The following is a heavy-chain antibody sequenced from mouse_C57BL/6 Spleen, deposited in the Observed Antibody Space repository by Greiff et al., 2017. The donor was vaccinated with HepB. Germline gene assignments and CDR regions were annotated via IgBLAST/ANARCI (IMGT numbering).Heavy chain of an antibody. V-gene: IGHV1-19*01. Sequence: VQLQQSGPVLVKPGASVKMSCKASGYTFTDYYMNWVKQSHGKSLEWIGVINPYNGGTSYNQKFKGKATLTVDKSSSTAYMELNSLTSEDSAVYYCARGGLRRGIDYWGQGTSVTVSS. CDR1: GYTFTDYY. CDR2: INPYNGGT. CDR3: ARGGLRRGIDY. D-gene: IGHD2-2*01. J-gene: IGHJ4*01.